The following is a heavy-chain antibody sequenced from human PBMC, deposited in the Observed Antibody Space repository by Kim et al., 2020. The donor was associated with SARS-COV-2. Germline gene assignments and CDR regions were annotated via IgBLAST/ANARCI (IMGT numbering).Heavy chain of an antibody. V-gene: IGHV3-53*01. D-gene: IGHD3-22*01. CDR2: IYSGGST. Sequence: GGSLRLSCAASGFTVSSNYMSWVRQAPGKGLEWVSVIYSGGSTYYADSVKGRFTISRDNSKNTLYLQMNSLRAEDTAVYYCASSDDSSGYYYGTDAFDIWGQGTMVTVSS. CDR1: GFTVSSNY. J-gene: IGHJ3*02. CDR3: ASSDDSSGYYYGTDAFDI.